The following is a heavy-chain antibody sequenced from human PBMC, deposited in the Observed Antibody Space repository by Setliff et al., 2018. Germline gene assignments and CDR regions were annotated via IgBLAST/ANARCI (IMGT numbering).Heavy chain of an antibody. J-gene: IGHJ5*02. D-gene: IGHD3-22*01. CDR1: GGSFSGCY. V-gene: IGHV4-34*01. CDR3: AKRHPDYYDSSGNWFDP. CDR2: INHSGST. Sequence: SETLSLTCAVYGGSFSGCYWSWIRQPPGKGLEWIGEINHSGSTNYNPSLKSRVTISVDTSKNQFSLKLSSVTAADTAVYYCAKRHPDYYDSSGNWFDPWGQGTLVTVSS.